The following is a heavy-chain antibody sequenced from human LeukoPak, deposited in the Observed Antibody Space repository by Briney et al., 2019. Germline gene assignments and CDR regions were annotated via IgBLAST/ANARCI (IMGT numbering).Heavy chain of an antibody. CDR3: ARGDYGDYSGRYYFGY. D-gene: IGHD4-17*01. CDR1: GFTFSSNY. J-gene: IGHJ4*02. Sequence: PGGSLRLSCAASGFTFSSNYMSWVRQAPGKGLEWVSVIYSGGNTYYADSVKGRFTISRDNSKNTLYLQMNSLRAEDTAVYYSARGDYGDYSGRYYFGYWGQGTLVTVSS. CDR2: IYSGGNT. V-gene: IGHV3-53*01.